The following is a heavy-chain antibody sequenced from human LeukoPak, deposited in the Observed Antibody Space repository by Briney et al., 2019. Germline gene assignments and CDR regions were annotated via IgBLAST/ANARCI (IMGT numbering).Heavy chain of an antibody. CDR3: ARGRGDLKYFQH. D-gene: IGHD4-17*01. CDR1: GGSISSYY. J-gene: IGHJ1*01. CDR2: IYYSGST. V-gene: IGHV4-59*01. Sequence: SSETLSLTCTVSGGSISSYYWSWIRQPPGKGLEWIGYIYYSGSTNYNPSLKSRVTISVDTSKNQFSLKLSSVTAADTAVYYCARGRGDLKYFQHWGHGTLVTVSS.